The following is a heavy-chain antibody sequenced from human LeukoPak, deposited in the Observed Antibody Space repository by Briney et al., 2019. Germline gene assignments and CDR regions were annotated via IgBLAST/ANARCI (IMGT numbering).Heavy chain of an antibody. D-gene: IGHD6-13*01. CDR1: GYTFTSYG. J-gene: IGHJ5*02. CDR2: ISAYNGNT. CDR3: ARVNHDNSSSWYDRFDP. Sequence: ASVKFSCKASGYTFTSYGISWVRQAPGQGLEWMGWISAYNGNTNYAQKLQGRVTMTTDTSTSTAYMELRSLRSDDTAVYYCARVNHDNSSSWYDRFDPWGQGTLVTVSS. V-gene: IGHV1-18*01.